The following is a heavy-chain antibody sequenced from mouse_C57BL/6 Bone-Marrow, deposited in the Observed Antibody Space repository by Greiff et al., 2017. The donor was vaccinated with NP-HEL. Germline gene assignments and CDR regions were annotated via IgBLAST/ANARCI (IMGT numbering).Heavy chain of an antibody. J-gene: IGHJ4*01. Sequence: QVQLQQSGAELVRPGTSVKVSCKASGYAFTNYLIEWVKQRPGQGLEWIGVINPGSGGTNYNEKFKGKATLTADTAASTAYKQRSSLTSEDTAVYDCARLLRPSYAMDYWGKGTSVTGAS. V-gene: IGHV1-54*01. CDR3: ARLLRPSYAMDY. CDR2: INPGSGGT. CDR1: GYAFTNYL. D-gene: IGHD1-2*01.